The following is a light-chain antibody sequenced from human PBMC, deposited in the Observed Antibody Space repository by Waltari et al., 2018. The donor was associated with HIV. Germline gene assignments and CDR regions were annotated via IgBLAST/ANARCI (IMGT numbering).Light chain of an antibody. V-gene: IGKV1-NL1*01. Sequence: DSQMTQSPCSLSASGGDRVTITCRANQGLRKSLAWYQHKPGKAPQLLLYGASTLESGVPSRFSGSRSGTDYTFTISSLQPEDFATYYCQQYYSDTPTFGQGTQLEIK. CDR1: QGLRKS. CDR2: GAS. CDR3: QQYYSDTPT. J-gene: IGKJ2*01.